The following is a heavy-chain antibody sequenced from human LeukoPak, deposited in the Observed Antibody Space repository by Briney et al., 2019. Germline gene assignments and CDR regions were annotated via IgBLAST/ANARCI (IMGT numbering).Heavy chain of an antibody. Sequence: SETLSLTCAVYGGSFSGYYWSWIRQPPGKGLEWIGEINHSGSTYYNPSLKSRVTISVDTSKNQFSLKLSSVTAADTAVYYCARVGLWFGELSWFDPWGQGTLVTVSS. CDR1: GGSFSGYY. J-gene: IGHJ5*02. CDR2: INHSGST. D-gene: IGHD3-10*01. V-gene: IGHV4-34*01. CDR3: ARVGLWFGELSWFDP.